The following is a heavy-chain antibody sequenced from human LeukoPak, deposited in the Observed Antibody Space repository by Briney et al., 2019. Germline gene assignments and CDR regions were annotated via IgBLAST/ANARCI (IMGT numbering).Heavy chain of an antibody. Sequence: GGSLRLSCAASGFTFSGYWMSWVRQAPGKGLEWVANIKQDGSEKYYVDSVKGRFTISRDNAKNSLYLQMNSLRAEDTAVYYCAREGLRSASFTYWGQGTLVTVSS. CDR1: GFTFSGYW. CDR2: IKQDGSEK. V-gene: IGHV3-7*01. J-gene: IGHJ4*02. D-gene: IGHD2-15*01. CDR3: AREGLRSASFTY.